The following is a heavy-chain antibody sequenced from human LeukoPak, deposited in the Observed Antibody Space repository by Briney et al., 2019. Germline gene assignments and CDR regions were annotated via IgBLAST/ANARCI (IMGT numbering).Heavy chain of an antibody. CDR3: AREVAYSSFFEAFDI. V-gene: IGHV3-64*04. CDR2: IDSNGGNT. J-gene: IGHJ3*02. Sequence: GGSLRLSCSASGFTFSSYPMHWVRQAPGKGLEYVSAIDSNGGNTYYADSVKGRFTISRDNSKNTLYLQMNSLRAEDTAVYYCAREVAYSSFFEAFDIWGQGTMVTVSS. D-gene: IGHD6-6*01. CDR1: GFTFSSYP.